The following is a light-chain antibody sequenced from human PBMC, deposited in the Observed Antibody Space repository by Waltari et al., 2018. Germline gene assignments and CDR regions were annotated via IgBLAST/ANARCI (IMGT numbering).Light chain of an antibody. V-gene: IGKV2-30*01. Sequence: EVVMTQSPPSLPVTLGQPASISCRPSQILVYADGNTYLNWFHQRPGQSPRRLIYRVSVRDSGVPDRFSGSGSGTDFTLMISRVEAEDVGVYYCMQGTHWPYTFGQGTKLEIK. CDR3: MQGTHWPYT. CDR2: RVS. CDR1: QILVYADGNTY. J-gene: IGKJ2*01.